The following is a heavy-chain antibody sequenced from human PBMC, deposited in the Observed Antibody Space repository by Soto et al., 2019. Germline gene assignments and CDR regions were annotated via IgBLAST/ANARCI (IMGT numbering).Heavy chain of an antibody. CDR1: GDTFTDYY. V-gene: IGHV1-46*01. D-gene: IGHD2-21*02. CDR3: ARGGHVVVVTAALDY. J-gene: IGHJ4*02. CDR2: VNPSGGHT. Sequence: QVQLVQSGAEVKKPGASVKVSCKASGDTFTDYYIHWVRQAPGQGLEWMGTVNPSGGHTTYAQHFPGRMTMTRDKSTSPHYVERPTLVSEDTAVYYCARGGHVVVVTAALDYRGQGTLVTVSS.